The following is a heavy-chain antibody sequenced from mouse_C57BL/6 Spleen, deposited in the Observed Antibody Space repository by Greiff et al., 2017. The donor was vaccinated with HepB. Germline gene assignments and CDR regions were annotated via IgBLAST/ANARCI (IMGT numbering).Heavy chain of an antibody. CDR1: GYTFTSYW. D-gene: IGHD3-2*02. V-gene: IGHV1-69*01. CDR2: IDPSDSYT. Sequence: QVQLKQSGAELVMPGASVKLSCKASGYTFTSYWMHWVKQRPGQGLEWIGEIDPSDSYTNYNQKFKGKSTLTVDKSSSTAYMQLSSLTSEDSAVYYCAKDSSGPYYFDYWGQGTTLTVSS. J-gene: IGHJ2*01. CDR3: AKDSSGPYYFDY.